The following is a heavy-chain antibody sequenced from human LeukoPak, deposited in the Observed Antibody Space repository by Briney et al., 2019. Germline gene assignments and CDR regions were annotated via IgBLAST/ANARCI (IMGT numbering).Heavy chain of an antibody. D-gene: IGHD4-17*01. J-gene: IGHJ3*02. CDR1: GGSISSYY. CDR3: ARVGYGDYSAFDI. CDR2: IYYSGST. Sequence: PSETLSLTCTVSGGSISSYYWSWIRQPPGKGLEWIGYIYYSGSTNYNPSLKSRVTISVDTSKNQFSLKLSSVTAADTAVYYCARVGYGDYSAFDIWGHGTMVTVSS. V-gene: IGHV4-59*01.